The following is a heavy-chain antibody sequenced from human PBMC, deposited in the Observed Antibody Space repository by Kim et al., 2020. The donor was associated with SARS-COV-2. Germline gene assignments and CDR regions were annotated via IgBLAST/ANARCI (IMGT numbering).Heavy chain of an antibody. CDR2: ITSSGGST. CDR3: ANDIFCSGGSCYY. CDR1: GFTFSSYA. D-gene: IGHD2-15*01. V-gene: IGHV3-23*01. J-gene: IGHJ4*02. Sequence: GGSLRLSCAASGFTFSSYAMSWVRQAPGKGLQWVSAITSSGGSTFYADSVKGRFTVPRDNSKNMLYLQMNSLRAEDTAVYYCANDIFCSGGSCYYWGQGTLVTVSS.